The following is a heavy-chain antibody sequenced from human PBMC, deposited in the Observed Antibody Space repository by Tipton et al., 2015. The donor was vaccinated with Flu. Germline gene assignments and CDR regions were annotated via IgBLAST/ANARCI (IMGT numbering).Heavy chain of an antibody. V-gene: IGHV4-4*07. Sequence: TLSLTCTVSGGSISSYYWSWLRQPAGKGLEWIERISTSGSTNYNPSLKSRLTMSRDTSKDQFSLRLTSATAADTGGYYCARDLRGYSGYTGGDAFEIWGQGTMVSVSS. CDR3: ARDLRGYSGYTGGDAFEI. CDR2: ISTSGST. CDR1: GGSISSYY. J-gene: IGHJ3*02. D-gene: IGHD5-12*01.